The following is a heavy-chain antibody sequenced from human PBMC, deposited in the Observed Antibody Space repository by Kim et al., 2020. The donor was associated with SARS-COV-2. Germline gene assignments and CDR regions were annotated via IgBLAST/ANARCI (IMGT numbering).Heavy chain of an antibody. V-gene: IGHV3-72*01. D-gene: IGHD1-26*01. Sequence: GGSLRLSCAASGFTFSDHYMDWVRQAPGKGLEWVGRTRNKANSYTTEYAASVKGRFTISRDDSKNSLYLQMNSLKTEDTAVYYCAREFGSYSLNYYYYYGMDVWGQGTTVTVSS. CDR1: GFTFSDHY. CDR3: AREFGSYSLNYYYYYGMDV. J-gene: IGHJ6*02. CDR2: TRNKANSYTT.